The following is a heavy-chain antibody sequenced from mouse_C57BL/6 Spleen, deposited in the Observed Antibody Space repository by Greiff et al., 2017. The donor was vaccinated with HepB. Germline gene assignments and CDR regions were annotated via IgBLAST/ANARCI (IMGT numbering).Heavy chain of an antibody. V-gene: IGHV10-1*01. CDR2: IRSKSNNYAT. Sequence: EVQLVESGGGLVQPKGSLKLSCAASGFSFNTYAMNWVRQAPGKGLEWVARIRSKSNNYATYYADSVKDRFTISRDDSESMLYLQMNNLKTEDTAMYYCVRHGLWKGGMDYWGQGTSVTVSS. CDR3: VRHGLWKGGMDY. CDR1: GFSFNTYA. D-gene: IGHD1-1*02. J-gene: IGHJ4*01.